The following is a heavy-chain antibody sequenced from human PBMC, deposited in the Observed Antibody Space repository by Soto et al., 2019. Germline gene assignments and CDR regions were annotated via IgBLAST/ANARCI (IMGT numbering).Heavy chain of an antibody. J-gene: IGHJ6*02. V-gene: IGHV3-30-3*01. CDR2: ISYDGSNK. Sequence: QVQLVESGGGVVQPGRSLRLSCAASGFTFSNNAMDWVRQAPGKGLEWVAVISYDGSNKYIAESVKGRFTLSRDNTKNTLFLQLNSLRAESTAVYYCERGTTTAAFSAMDVWGQGTMVTVSS. D-gene: IGHD2-2*01. CDR1: GFTFSNNA. CDR3: ERGTTTAAFSAMDV.